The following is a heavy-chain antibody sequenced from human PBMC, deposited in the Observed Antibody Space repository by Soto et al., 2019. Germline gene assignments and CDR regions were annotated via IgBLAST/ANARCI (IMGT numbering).Heavy chain of an antibody. V-gene: IGHV4-34*01. CDR2: INHSGST. CDR1: GGSFSGYY. CDR3: ATPSLGYSGYDFAFDI. J-gene: IGHJ3*02. D-gene: IGHD5-12*01. Sequence: QVPLQQWGAGLLKPSETLSLTCAVYGGSFSGYYWSWIRQPPGKGLEWIGEINHSGSTNYNPSLKSRVTISVDTSKNQFSLKLSSVTAADTAVYYCATPSLGYSGYDFAFDIWGQGTMVTVSS.